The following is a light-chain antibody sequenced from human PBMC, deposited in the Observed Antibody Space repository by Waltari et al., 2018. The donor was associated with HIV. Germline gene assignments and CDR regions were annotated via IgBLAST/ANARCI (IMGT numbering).Light chain of an antibody. CDR3: AAYDDNLPGWM. J-gene: IGLJ3*02. CDR2: GND. CDR1: SSNIGSNS. Sequence: QSVLTQPPSASGTPGQRVTISCSGSSSNIGSNSVFWYQQFPGTAPKVLIYGNDQRPSGVPDRFSASRSGTSASLVISGLRSEDEADYYCAAYDDNLPGWMFGGGTKLTAL. V-gene: IGLV1-47*01.